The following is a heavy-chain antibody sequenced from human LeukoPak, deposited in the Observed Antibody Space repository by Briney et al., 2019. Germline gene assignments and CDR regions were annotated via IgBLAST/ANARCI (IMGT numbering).Heavy chain of an antibody. V-gene: IGHV3-30*01. CDR1: GFTFSSDT. D-gene: IGHD5-24*01. CDR2: MSYDGSDN. J-gene: IGHJ4*02. CDR3: ARGSRWLQLGPFDY. Sequence: GGSLRLSCAASGFTFSSDTMHWVRQAPGKGLEWVAVMSYDGSDNYYADSVKGRFTISRDDSRTTVYLQMNSLRAEDTAVYYCARGSRWLQLGPFDYWGQGTLVTVPS.